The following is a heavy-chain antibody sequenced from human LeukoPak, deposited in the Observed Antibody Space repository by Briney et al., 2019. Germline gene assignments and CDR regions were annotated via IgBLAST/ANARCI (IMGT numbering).Heavy chain of an antibody. D-gene: IGHD5-18*01. CDR3: ARVSRFGSYGPPFGY. V-gene: IGHV1-18*01. Sequence: ASVKVSCKASGYTFTSYGISWVRQAPGQGLEWMGWISAYNGNTNYAQKLQGRVTMTTDTSTSTAYMELRSLRSDDTAVYYCARVSRFGSYGPPFGYWGQGTLVTVSS. CDR2: ISAYNGNT. J-gene: IGHJ4*02. CDR1: GYTFTSYG.